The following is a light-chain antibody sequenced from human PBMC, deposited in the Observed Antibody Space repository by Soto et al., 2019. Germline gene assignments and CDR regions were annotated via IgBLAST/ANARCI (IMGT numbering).Light chain of an antibody. Sequence: QSALTQTASVSGSPGQSITISCTGTSSDVGAYNYVSWYQHHPGKAPKLIIFDVNNRPSGVSDRFSGSKSGSTASLTISGLQAEDEADYYCNSYTTTSTSVFGSGTKVTVL. J-gene: IGLJ1*01. CDR3: NSYTTTSTSV. CDR1: SSDVGAYNY. CDR2: DVN. V-gene: IGLV2-14*03.